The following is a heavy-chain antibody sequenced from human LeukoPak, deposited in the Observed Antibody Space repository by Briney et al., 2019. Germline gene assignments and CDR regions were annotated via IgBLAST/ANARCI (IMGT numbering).Heavy chain of an antibody. CDR3: ARDPSSYSSSWPYYFDY. CDR1: GFTFSSYS. Sequence: GGSLRLSCAASGFTFSSYSMNWVRQAPGKGLEWVSSISSSSSYIYYADSVKGRFTISRGNAKNSLYLQMNSLRAEDTAVYYCARDPSSYSSSWPYYFDYWGQGTLVTVSS. V-gene: IGHV3-21*01. J-gene: IGHJ4*02. CDR2: ISSSSSYI. D-gene: IGHD6-13*01.